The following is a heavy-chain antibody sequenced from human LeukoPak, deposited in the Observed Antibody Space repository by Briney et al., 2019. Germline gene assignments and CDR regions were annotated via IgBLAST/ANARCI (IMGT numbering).Heavy chain of an antibody. CDR1: GGSFSGYY. Sequence: SETLSLTCAVYGGSFSGYYWSWIRQPPGKWLEWIGEINHSGSTNYNPSLKSRVTISVDTSKNQFSLKLSSVTAADTAVYYCARGSLTLRYFDWLRPKYWGQGTLVTVSS. J-gene: IGHJ4*02. D-gene: IGHD3-9*01. CDR3: ARGSLTLRYFDWLRPKY. V-gene: IGHV4-34*01. CDR2: INHSGST.